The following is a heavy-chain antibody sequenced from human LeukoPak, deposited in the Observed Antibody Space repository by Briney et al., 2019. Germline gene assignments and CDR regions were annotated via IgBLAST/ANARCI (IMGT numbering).Heavy chain of an antibody. V-gene: IGHV4-59*01. CDR3: ARYWGPYSSGWYYYYGMDV. CDR1: GGSISSYY. CDR2: IYYSGST. Sequence: SETLSLTCTVSGGSISSYYWSWLRQPPGKGLEWLGYIYYSGSTNYNPPLKSRVTISVDTSKNQFSLKLSSVTAADTAVYYCARYWGPYSSGWYYYYGMDVWGQGTTVTVSS. J-gene: IGHJ6*02. D-gene: IGHD6-19*01.